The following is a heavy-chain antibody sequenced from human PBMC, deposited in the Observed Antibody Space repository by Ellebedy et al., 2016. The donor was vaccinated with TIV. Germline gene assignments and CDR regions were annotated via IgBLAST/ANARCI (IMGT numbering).Heavy chain of an antibody. CDR3: ARALRFGKSHDYNGMDV. CDR1: GGTFSSDT. J-gene: IGHJ6*02. V-gene: IGHV1-69*02. Sequence: SVKVSCXASGGTFSSDTISWVRQAPGQGLEWMGRLIPLLGIPDHAQKFQDRVTITADKSASTAYMELSSLRSEDTAVYYCARALRFGKSHDYNGMDVWGQGTTVTVSS. CDR2: LIPLLGIP. D-gene: IGHD3-10*01.